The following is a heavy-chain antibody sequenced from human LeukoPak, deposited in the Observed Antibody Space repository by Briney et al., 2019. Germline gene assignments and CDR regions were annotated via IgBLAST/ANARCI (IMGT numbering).Heavy chain of an antibody. CDR1: GGSFSGYY. J-gene: IGHJ4*02. D-gene: IGHD6-19*01. Sequence: SETLSLTCAVYGGSFSGYYWSWIRQPPGKGLEWIGEINHSGSTNYNPSLKSRVTISVDTSKKQFSLKLSSVTAADTAVYYCARAYSSGWYEDWGQGTLVTVSS. CDR2: INHSGST. V-gene: IGHV4-34*01. CDR3: ARAYSSGWYED.